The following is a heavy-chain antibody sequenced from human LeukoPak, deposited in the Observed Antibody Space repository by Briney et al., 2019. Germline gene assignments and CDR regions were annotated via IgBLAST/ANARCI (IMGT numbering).Heavy chain of an antibody. J-gene: IGHJ4*02. V-gene: IGHV5-51*01. D-gene: IGHD5-18*01. CDR1: GYSFTSYW. Sequence: GESLQISCKGSGYSFTSYWIGWVRQMPGKGLEWMGIIYPGDTDTRYSPSFQGQVTISADKSISTAYLQWSSLKASDTDMYYCARRGIQLWSEPFDYWGQGTLVTVSS. CDR3: ARRGIQLWSEPFDY. CDR2: IYPGDTDT.